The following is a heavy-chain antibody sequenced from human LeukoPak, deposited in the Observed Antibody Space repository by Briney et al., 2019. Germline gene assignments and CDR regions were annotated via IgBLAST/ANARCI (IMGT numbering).Heavy chain of an antibody. CDR1: GGSISSYY. J-gene: IGHJ4*02. Sequence: SETLSLTCTVSGGSISSYYWSWIRQPPGKGLEWIGYIYYSGSTNYNPSLKSRVTISVDTSKNQFSLKLSSVTAADTAVYYCARVYYDSSGCLDYWGQGTLVTVSS. CDR3: ARVYYDSSGCLDY. CDR2: IYYSGST. V-gene: IGHV4-59*12. D-gene: IGHD3-22*01.